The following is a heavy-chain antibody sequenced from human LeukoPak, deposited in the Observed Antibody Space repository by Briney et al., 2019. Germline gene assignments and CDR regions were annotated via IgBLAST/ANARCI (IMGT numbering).Heavy chain of an antibody. CDR3: ARRASSSSRIIDY. D-gene: IGHD6-13*01. CDR2: IYPGDSDT. CDR1: GYSFTSYW. J-gene: IGHJ4*02. V-gene: IGHV5-51*01. Sequence: GESLKISCKGSGYSFTSYWIGWVRQMPGKGLEWMAIIYPGDSDTRYSPSFQGQVIISADKSISTAYLQWSSLKASDTAMYYCARRASSSSRIIDYWGQGTLVTVSS.